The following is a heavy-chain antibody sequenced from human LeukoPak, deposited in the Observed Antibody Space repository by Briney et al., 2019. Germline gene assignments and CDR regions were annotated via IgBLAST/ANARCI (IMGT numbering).Heavy chain of an antibody. Sequence: SGGSLRLSCAASGFTFSSYWMSWVRQAPGKGLEWVANIKQDGSEKYYVDSVKGRFTISRDKAKNSLYLQMNSLRAEDTAVYYCASTYYYGSGSYSAFDYWGQGTLVTVSS. V-gene: IGHV3-7*01. CDR1: GFTFSSYW. CDR3: ASTYYYGSGSYSAFDY. J-gene: IGHJ4*02. CDR2: IKQDGSEK. D-gene: IGHD3-10*01.